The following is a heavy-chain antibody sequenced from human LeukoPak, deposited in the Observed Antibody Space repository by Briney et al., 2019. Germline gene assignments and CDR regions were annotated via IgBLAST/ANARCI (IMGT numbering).Heavy chain of an antibody. J-gene: IGHJ4*02. V-gene: IGHV1-58*02. CDR3: AAVLGSGYYYYFDY. D-gene: IGHD3-22*01. Sequence: SVKVSCKASGFTFTSSSMQWVRQARGQRLEWIGWIAVGSGNTNYAQKFQGRVTITRDMSTSTAYIELSSLRSENTALYYCAAVLGSGYYYYFDYWGQGTLATVSS. CDR2: IAVGSGNT. CDR1: GFTFTSSS.